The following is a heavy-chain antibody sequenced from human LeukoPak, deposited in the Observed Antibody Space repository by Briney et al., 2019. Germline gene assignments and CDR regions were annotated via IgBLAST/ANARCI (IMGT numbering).Heavy chain of an antibody. CDR2: IKQDGSEK. Sequence: GGFLRLSCAASGFTFSSYWMSWVRQAPGKGLEWVANIKQDGSEKYYVDSVKGRFTISRDNAKNSLYLQMNSLRAEDTAVYYCARDGLVVTGSFDYWGQGTLVTVSS. CDR3: ARDGLVVTGSFDY. V-gene: IGHV3-7*01. CDR1: GFTFSSYW. D-gene: IGHD2-15*01. J-gene: IGHJ4*02.